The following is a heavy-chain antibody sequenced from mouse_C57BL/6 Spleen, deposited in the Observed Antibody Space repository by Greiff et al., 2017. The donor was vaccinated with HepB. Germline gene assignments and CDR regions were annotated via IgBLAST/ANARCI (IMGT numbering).Heavy chain of an antibody. CDR3: ARVGGYYYGSSYWYFDV. CDR2: IYPGSGST. V-gene: IGHV1-55*01. CDR1: GYTFTSYW. J-gene: IGHJ1*03. Sequence: VKLQQPGAELVKPGASVKMSCKASGYTFTSYWITWVKQRPGQGLEWIGDIYPGSGSTNYNEKFKSKATLTVDTSSSTAYMQLSSLTSEDSAVYYCARVGGYYYGSSYWYFDVWGTGTTVTVSS. D-gene: IGHD1-1*01.